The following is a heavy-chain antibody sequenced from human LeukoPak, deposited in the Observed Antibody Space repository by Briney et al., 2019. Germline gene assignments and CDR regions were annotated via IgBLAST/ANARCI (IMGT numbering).Heavy chain of an antibody. J-gene: IGHJ6*02. CDR3: ARAYSAAPDSSSWYHNTYYYYYGMDV. Sequence: PGGSLRLSCAASGFTFRSYVMSWVRQAPGKGLEWVSAFAGGAYYADSVKGRFTISRDNSKNTLYLQMGSLRAEDMAVYYCARAYSAAPDSSSWYHNTYYYYYGMDVWGQGTTVTVSS. CDR1: GFTFRSYV. V-gene: IGHV3-66*01. D-gene: IGHD6-13*01. CDR2: FAGGA.